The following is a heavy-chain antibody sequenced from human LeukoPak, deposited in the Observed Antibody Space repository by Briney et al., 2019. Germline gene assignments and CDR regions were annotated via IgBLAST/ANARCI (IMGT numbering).Heavy chain of an antibody. J-gene: IGHJ4*02. CDR3: AGHPRY. V-gene: IGHV3-21*01. Sequence: GGSLRLSCAASGFTFSSYSMNWVRQAPGKGLEWVSSISSSSSCIYYAVSVKGRFTISRDNAKNSLYLQMNSLRAEDTAVYYCAGHPRYWGQGTLVTVSS. CDR2: ISSSSSCI. CDR1: GFTFSSYS.